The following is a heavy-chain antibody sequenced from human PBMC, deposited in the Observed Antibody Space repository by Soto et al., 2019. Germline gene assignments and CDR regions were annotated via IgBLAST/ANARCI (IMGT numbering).Heavy chain of an antibody. V-gene: IGHV3-74*01. Sequence: EVHLVESGGGLVQPGGSLRLSCAASGFTFSTYWMHWVRQAPGKGLVWVSRINADGTTTTYADSVKGRFTISRDNAKNTLYLQMNSLRAEDTAVYFCATVATHSSNWVDPWGQGTLVTISS. CDR3: ATVATHSSNWVDP. D-gene: IGHD3-3*02. J-gene: IGHJ5*02. CDR1: GFTFSTYW. CDR2: INADGTTT.